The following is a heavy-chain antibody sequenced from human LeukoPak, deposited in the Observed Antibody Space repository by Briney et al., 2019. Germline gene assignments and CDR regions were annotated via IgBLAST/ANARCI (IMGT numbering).Heavy chain of an antibody. CDR1: GGSISSYY. CDR2: IYTSGST. CDR3: ASSGYAPRGFDAFDI. Sequence: SETLSLTRTVSGGSISSYYWSWIRQPAGKGLEWIGRIYTSGSTNYNPSLKSRVTMSVDTSKNQFSLKLSSVTAADTAVYYCASSGYAPRGFDAFDIWGQGTMVTVSS. D-gene: IGHD5-12*01. J-gene: IGHJ3*02. V-gene: IGHV4-4*07.